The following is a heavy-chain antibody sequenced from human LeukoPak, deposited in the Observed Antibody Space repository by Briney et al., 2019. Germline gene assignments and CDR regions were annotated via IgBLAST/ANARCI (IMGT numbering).Heavy chain of an antibody. Sequence: GGSLRLSCAASGFTFSNYAMSWVRQAPGKGLEWVSAISGSCGSTYYADSVKGRFTISRDNSKSTLYLQMNSLRAEDTDLYYCAKPSSGWYYYYYMDVWGKGATVTVSS. D-gene: IGHD6-19*01. V-gene: IGHV3-23*01. CDR1: GFTFSNYA. CDR2: ISGSCGST. CDR3: AKPSSGWYYYYYMDV. J-gene: IGHJ6*03.